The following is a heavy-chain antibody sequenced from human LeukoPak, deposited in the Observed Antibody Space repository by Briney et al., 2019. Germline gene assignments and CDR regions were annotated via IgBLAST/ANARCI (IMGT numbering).Heavy chain of an antibody. V-gene: IGHV3-74*01. CDR3: ARRAGAYSHPYDY. CDR1: GFSFSSKW. CDR2: INRDGSTT. J-gene: IGHJ4*02. D-gene: IGHD4/OR15-4a*01. Sequence: GGSLRLSCAASGFSFSSKWMHWVRQAPGKGLMWVSRINRDGSTTRYADSVKGRFTISRDNAQNTLYLQMNSLRAEDTAVYYCARRAGAYSHPYDYWGQGTLVTVSS.